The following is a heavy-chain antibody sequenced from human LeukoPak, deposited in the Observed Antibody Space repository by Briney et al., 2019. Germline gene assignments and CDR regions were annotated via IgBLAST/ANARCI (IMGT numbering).Heavy chain of an antibody. Sequence: SETLSLTCAVYGGSFSGYYWSWIRQPPGKGLEWIGEINHSGSTNYNPSLKSRVTISVDTSKNQFSLKLSSVTAADTAVYYCARRYYYGSGSYRAFDYWGQGTLVTVSS. D-gene: IGHD3-10*01. CDR3: ARRYYYGSGSYRAFDY. V-gene: IGHV4-34*01. J-gene: IGHJ4*02. CDR1: GGSFSGYY. CDR2: INHSGST.